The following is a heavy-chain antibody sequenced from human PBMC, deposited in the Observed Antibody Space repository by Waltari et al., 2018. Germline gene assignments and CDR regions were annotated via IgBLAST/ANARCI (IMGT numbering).Heavy chain of an antibody. CDR1: SGSMTTGAYF. D-gene: IGHD2-2*01. CDR3: ARETFMAVVPERLNWFDP. J-gene: IGHJ5*02. V-gene: IGHV4-61*02. CDR2: IYASGRT. Sequence: QVQLQESGPGLVKPSQTLSLTCNVSSGSMTTGAYFWTWIRPPAGKGLEWIGRIYASGRTNYKPALDSRVSISRDVSRSQFFLRLTSVSAADTAVYYCARETFMAVVPERLNWFDPWGQGTLVTVSS.